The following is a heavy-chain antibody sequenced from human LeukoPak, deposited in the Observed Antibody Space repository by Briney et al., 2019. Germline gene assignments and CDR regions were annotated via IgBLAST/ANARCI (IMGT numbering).Heavy chain of an antibody. J-gene: IGHJ4*02. V-gene: IGHV4-39*02. CDR1: GGSISSSSYY. Sequence: PSETLSLTCTVSGGSISSSSYYWGWIRQPPGKGLEWIGSIYYSGSTYYNPSLKSRVTISVDTSKNQFSLKLSSVTAADTAVYYCARDGDGYPYFDYWGQGTLVTVSS. CDR2: IYYSGST. CDR3: ARDGDGYPYFDY. D-gene: IGHD2-21*01.